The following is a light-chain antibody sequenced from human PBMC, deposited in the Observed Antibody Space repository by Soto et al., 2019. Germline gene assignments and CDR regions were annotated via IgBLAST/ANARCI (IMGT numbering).Light chain of an antibody. CDR2: TTS. CDR1: RSINTY. J-gene: IGKJ2*01. Sequence: DIQMTQSPSSLSASVGDRVTITCRTSRSINTYLNWYQQKPGKAPNLLIYTTSHLHSGVPSRFSGSGSGTDFTLTISSLQPEDFATYFCQQGDSTPYTFGQGTTLEIK. V-gene: IGKV1-39*01. CDR3: QQGDSTPYT.